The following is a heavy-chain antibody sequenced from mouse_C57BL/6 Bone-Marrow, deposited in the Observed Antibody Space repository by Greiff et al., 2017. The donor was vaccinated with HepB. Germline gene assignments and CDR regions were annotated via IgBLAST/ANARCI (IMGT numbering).Heavy chain of an antibody. J-gene: IGHJ2*01. Sequence: VQLQQSGAELVKPGASVKMSCKASGYTFTSYWITWVKQRPGQGLEWIGDIDPGSGSTNYNEKFKSKATLTVDTSSSTAYMQLSSLTSEDSAVYYCARRGYYGSSYPLFDYWGQGTTLTVSS. CDR1: GYTFTSYW. CDR2: IDPGSGST. V-gene: IGHV1-55*01. D-gene: IGHD1-1*01. CDR3: ARRGYYGSSYPLFDY.